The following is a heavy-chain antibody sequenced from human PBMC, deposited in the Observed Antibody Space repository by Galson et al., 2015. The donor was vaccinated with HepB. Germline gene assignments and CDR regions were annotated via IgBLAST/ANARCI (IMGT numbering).Heavy chain of an antibody. Sequence: SLRLSCAASGFTFSSHLMHWVRQAPGKGLEYVSSISSDGGNTYYTDSVKGRFTISRDNSKNTPYLQMSSLKTEDTAVYYCVRDRDCSSTTCYRDFDYWGQGTLVTVSS. V-gene: IGHV3-64D*06. CDR1: GFTFSSHL. CDR2: ISSDGGNT. J-gene: IGHJ4*02. CDR3: VRDRDCSSTTCYRDFDY. D-gene: IGHD2-2*02.